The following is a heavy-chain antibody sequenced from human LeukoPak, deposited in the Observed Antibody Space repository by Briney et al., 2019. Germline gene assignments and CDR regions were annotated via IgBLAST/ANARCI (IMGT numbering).Heavy chain of an antibody. CDR1: GFTFSSYW. V-gene: IGHV3-7*01. Sequence: GGSLRLSCAASGFTFSSYWMSWVRQAPGKGLEWVANIKPDGSEEYYVDSVKDRFTISRDNAENSLFLQMNSLRADDTAVYYCARDDGIRTVDYWGQGTLVTVHS. CDR2: IKPDGSEE. J-gene: IGHJ4*02. CDR3: ARDDGIRTVDY.